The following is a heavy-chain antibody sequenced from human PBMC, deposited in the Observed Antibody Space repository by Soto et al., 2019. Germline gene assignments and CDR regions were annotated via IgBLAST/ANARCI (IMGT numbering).Heavy chain of an antibody. Sequence: SVKVSCKASESTFINYDISWVRQATGQGLEWMGWMNPNSGNTGYALKFQGRVSMTRNTSIYTVYLELSSLASDDTAVYYCVRMASSGTLNWFDPWGQGTLVTVSS. D-gene: IGHD1-1*01. CDR2: MNPNSGNT. J-gene: IGHJ5*02. V-gene: IGHV1-8*01. CDR1: ESTFINYD. CDR3: VRMASSGTLNWFDP.